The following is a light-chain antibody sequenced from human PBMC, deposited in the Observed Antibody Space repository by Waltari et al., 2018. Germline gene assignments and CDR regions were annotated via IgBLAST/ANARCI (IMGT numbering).Light chain of an antibody. CDR1: SGHRNYA. CDR3: ETGGFGIWK. Sequence: QLVLTQSPSASASLGASVKRNCTLSSGHRNYANAWLHRQPEKGPRYFMTVNSDGSYIKGDGIPDRFSGSSSGADRYLTISSPQSEDEADYYCETGGFGIWKFGGGTRLTVL. V-gene: IGLV4-69*01. CDR2: VNSDGSY. J-gene: IGLJ2*01.